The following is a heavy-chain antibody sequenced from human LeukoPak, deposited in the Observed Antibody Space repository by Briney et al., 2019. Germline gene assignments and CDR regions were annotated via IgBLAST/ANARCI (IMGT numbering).Heavy chain of an antibody. Sequence: GGSLRLSCAASGFTFSSYGMHWVRQAPGKGLEWVAFIRYDGSNKYYADSVKGRFTISRDNSKNTLYLQMNSLRAEDTAVYYCAKVAGSGSYYEIDHWGQGTLVTVSS. V-gene: IGHV3-30*02. D-gene: IGHD3-10*01. CDR1: GFTFSSYG. J-gene: IGHJ4*02. CDR2: IRYDGSNK. CDR3: AKVAGSGSYYEIDH.